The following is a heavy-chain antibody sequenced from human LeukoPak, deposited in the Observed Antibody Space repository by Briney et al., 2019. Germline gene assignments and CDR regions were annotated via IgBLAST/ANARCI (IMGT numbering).Heavy chain of an antibody. CDR3: ARDSSGSDHFDN. CDR1: GFTFSTYS. V-gene: IGHV3-21*01. Sequence: GGSLRLSCAASGFTFSTYSMNWVRRAPGKGLEWVSSISSSSSFIYYADSVKGRFSISRDNAKNSLYLQMNSLRAEDTAVYYCARDSSGSDHFDNWGQGTLVTVSS. D-gene: IGHD3-10*01. CDR2: ISSSSSFI. J-gene: IGHJ4*02.